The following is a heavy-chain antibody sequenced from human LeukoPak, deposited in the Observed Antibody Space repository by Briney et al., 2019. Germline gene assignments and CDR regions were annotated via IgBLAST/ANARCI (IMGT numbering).Heavy chain of an antibody. D-gene: IGHD5-18*01. Sequence: GGSLRLSCAASGFTFSSYAMSWVRQAPGKGLEWVSYISSSGSTIYYADSVKGRFTISRDNAKNSLYLQMNSLRAEDTAVYYCAKDRLDTAMIPNWYLDLWGRGTLVTVSS. CDR2: ISSSGSTI. J-gene: IGHJ2*01. V-gene: IGHV3-48*04. CDR1: GFTFSSYA. CDR3: AKDRLDTAMIPNWYLDL.